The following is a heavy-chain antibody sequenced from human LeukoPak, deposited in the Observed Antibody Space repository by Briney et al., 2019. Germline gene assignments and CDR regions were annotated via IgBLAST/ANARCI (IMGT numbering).Heavy chain of an antibody. D-gene: IGHD2-2*01. Sequence: SVNVSCKASLYTFTSYDINWLRQATGQGLEWMGWMNPNSGNTGNAQKFQGRVTMTRSTSISAAYMELSSLRSEDTAVYYCARGRGCSSTSFRRNWFDPWGQGTLVTVSS. CDR2: MNPNSGNT. V-gene: IGHV1-8*01. CDR3: ARGRGCSSTSFRRNWFDP. J-gene: IGHJ5*02. CDR1: LYTFTSYD.